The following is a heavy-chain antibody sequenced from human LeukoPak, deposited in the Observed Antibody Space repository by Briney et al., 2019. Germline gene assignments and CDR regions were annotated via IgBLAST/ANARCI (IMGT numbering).Heavy chain of an antibody. Sequence: PGGCLRLSCAASGFTFSIFAMSWVRQAPGKGLEWVSAIIGSGGSTYYADSVKDRFTISRDTSKNTPYLQMNRLRAAATAVYYGVDGEYSWYVDLWGGGTLVTASS. D-gene: IGHD4-17*01. CDR2: IIGSGGST. CDR1: GFTFSIFA. CDR3: VDGEYSWYVDL. V-gene: IGHV3-23*01. J-gene: IGHJ2*01.